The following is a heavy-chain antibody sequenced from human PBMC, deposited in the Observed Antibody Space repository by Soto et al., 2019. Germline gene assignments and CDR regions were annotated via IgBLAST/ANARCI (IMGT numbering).Heavy chain of an antibody. D-gene: IGHD3-10*01. CDR2: IYYRGST. Sequence: QLQLQESGPGLVKPSETLSLTCTVSGGSISRSSYYWGWIRQPPGKGLEWIGSIYYRGSTHYNPSLKRRVPIAVDTSKNQFSLKLSSVTAADTGVSYCAIVWFGAADYWGQGTLVTVSS. CDR1: GGSISRSSYY. J-gene: IGHJ4*02. CDR3: AIVWFGAADY. V-gene: IGHV4-39*01.